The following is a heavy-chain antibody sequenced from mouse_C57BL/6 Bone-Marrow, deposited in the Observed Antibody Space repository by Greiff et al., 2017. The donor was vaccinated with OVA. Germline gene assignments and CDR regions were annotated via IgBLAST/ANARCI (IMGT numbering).Heavy chain of an antibody. Sequence: VQLQQPGAELVKPGASVKMSCKASGYTFTSSWITWVKQRPGHGLEWIGDIYPGSGSTNYNEKFKSKATLTVDTASSTAYMQLSSLTSDDSAVYYCARCYDYDQAWFADWGQGTLVTVAA. CDR2: IYPGSGST. D-gene: IGHD2-4*01. CDR3: ARCYDYDQAWFAD. CDR1: GYTFTSSW. V-gene: IGHV1-55*01. J-gene: IGHJ3*01.